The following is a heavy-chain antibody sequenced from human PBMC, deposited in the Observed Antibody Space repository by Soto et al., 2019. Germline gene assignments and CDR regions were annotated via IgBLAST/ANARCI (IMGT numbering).Heavy chain of an antibody. CDR1: GFTFSSYS. D-gene: IGHD3-3*01. CDR3: ARAALYDFWSGPHGFDP. J-gene: IGHJ5*02. V-gene: IGHV3-21*01. Sequence: GGSLRLSCAASGFTFSSYSMNWVRQAPGKGLEWVSSISSSSSYIYYADSVKGRFTISRDNAKNSLYLQMNSLRAEDTALYYCARAALYDFWSGPHGFDPWGQGTLVTVSS. CDR2: ISSSSSYI.